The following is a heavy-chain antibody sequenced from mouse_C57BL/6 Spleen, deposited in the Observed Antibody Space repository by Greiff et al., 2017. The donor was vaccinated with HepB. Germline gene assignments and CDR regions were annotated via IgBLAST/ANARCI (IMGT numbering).Heavy chain of an antibody. Sequence: DVMLVESEGGLVQPGSSMKLSCTASGFTFSYYYMAWVRQVPEKGLEWVANINYDGSSTYYLDSLKSRFIISRDNAKNILYLQMSSLKSEDTATYYCAREDGSSLAWFAYWGQGTLVTVSA. J-gene: IGHJ3*01. V-gene: IGHV5-16*01. CDR3: AREDGSSLAWFAY. D-gene: IGHD1-1*01. CDR1: GFTFSYYY. CDR2: INYDGSST.